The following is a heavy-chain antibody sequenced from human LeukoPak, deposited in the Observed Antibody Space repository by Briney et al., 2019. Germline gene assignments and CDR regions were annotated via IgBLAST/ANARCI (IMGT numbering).Heavy chain of an antibody. CDR1: GYTFTSCA. J-gene: IGHJ4*02. CDR3: ARGGGLPLSYDFWSGYYTGIDY. D-gene: IGHD3-3*01. Sequence: GASVKVSCKASGYTFTSCAMHWVRQAPGQRLELMGWSNAGSGNTKYSQKFQGRVTITRDTSASTAYMELSSLRSEDTAVYYCARGGGLPLSYDFWSGYYTGIDYWGQGTLVTVSS. CDR2: SNAGSGNT. V-gene: IGHV1-3*01.